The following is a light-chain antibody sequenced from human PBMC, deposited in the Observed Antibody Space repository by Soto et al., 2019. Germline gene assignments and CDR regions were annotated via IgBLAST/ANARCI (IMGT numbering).Light chain of an antibody. J-gene: IGKJ5*01. CDR1: QSVSSN. Sequence: EIVMTQSPATLSVSPGERATLSCRASQSVSSNLAWYQQKPGQAPRLLIYGASTRATGIPARFSGSGSGTEFTLTISSLQSEDFPVYYCHQYNNCLITFGQGTRLEIK. CDR2: GAS. CDR3: HQYNNCLIT. V-gene: IGKV3-15*01.